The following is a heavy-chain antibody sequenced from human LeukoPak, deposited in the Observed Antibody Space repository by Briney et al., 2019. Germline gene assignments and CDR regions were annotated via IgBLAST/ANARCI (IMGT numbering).Heavy chain of an antibody. D-gene: IGHD3-22*01. CDR3: ARGDRRYYYDSSGYQNLFDY. J-gene: IGHJ4*02. CDR2: IKQDGSEK. V-gene: IGHV3-7*01. CDR1: GFTVSTNY. Sequence: GGSLRLSCAASGFTVSTNYMSWVRQAPGKGLEWVANIKQDGSEKYYVDSVKGRFTISRDNAKNSLYLQMNSLRAEDTAVYYCARGDRRYYYDSSGYQNLFDYWGQGTLVTVSS.